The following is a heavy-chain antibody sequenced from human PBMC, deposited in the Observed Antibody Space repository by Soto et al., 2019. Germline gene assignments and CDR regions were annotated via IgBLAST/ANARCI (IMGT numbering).Heavy chain of an antibody. Sequence: EMHLLESGGGLVQAGGSLRLSCAASGFTVSSYALNWVLQAPGKGLEWVSGISASTYYADSVKGRFTISRDTSKNTLYLQMNSLRAEDTAIYFCAIRMYSTRWYYLDYWGQGTLVTVSS. CDR3: AIRMYSTRWYYLDY. J-gene: IGHJ4*02. D-gene: IGHD6-13*01. V-gene: IGHV3-23*01. CDR2: ISAST. CDR1: GFTVSSYA.